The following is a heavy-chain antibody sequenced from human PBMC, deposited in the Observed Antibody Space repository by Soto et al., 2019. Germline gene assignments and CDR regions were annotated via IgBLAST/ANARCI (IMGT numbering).Heavy chain of an antibody. J-gene: IGHJ6*02. D-gene: IGHD6-25*01. CDR2: INAGNGNT. CDR1: GYTFTSYA. CDR3: ARDQISGGYSSARSHYGIDV. Sequence: GASVQVSCKASGYTFTSYAMHWGRQAPGQRLAWMGWINAGNGNTKYSQKFQGRVTITRDTSARPAYMELSSLRSEETAVYYCARDQISGGYSSARSHYGIDVCSQGTTDTV. V-gene: IGHV1-3*01.